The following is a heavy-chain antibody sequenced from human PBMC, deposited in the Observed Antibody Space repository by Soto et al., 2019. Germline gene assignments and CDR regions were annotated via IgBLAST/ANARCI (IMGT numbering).Heavy chain of an antibody. J-gene: IGHJ4*02. D-gene: IGHD1-7*01. CDR1: GFSFSSDS. CDR3: ARDPPNGTTLDWADS. Sequence: EVQLVESGGGLVKPGGSLRLSCAASGFSFSSDSMGWVRQAPGKGLEWVSSISSSGSFKNYADSVKGRFTISRDTAKNSLYLQMSGLKDEDTAVYYCARDPPNGTTLDWADSWGQGTLVTVSS. CDR2: ISSSGSFK. V-gene: IGHV3-21*01.